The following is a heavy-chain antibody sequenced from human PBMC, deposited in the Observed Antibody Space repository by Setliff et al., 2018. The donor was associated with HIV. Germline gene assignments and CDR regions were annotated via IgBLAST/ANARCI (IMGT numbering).Heavy chain of an antibody. Sequence: PGGSLRLSCEASGFRVTDTYMAWVRQAPGKGLEWVTLIYKAGKTYYADFVKGRFTIARDDTKNTVSLQMTNLEPGDTAMYYCAKGGYGGAYYVAGYWGQGSLVTVSS. J-gene: IGHJ4*02. CDR2: IYKAGKT. D-gene: IGHD5-18*01. CDR1: GFRVTDTY. V-gene: IGHV3-53*01. CDR3: AKGGYGGAYYVAGY.